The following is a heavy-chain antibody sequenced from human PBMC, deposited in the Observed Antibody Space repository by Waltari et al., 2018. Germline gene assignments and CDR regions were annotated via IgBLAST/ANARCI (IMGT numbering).Heavy chain of an antibody. CDR1: GYSFTSYW. V-gene: IGHV5-51*03. D-gene: IGHD3-22*01. Sequence: EVQLVQSGAEVKTPGAFLKISCKGSGYSFTSYWIGWGGQMPGKGLEWMGIIYPGDADTRYSPSFQGQVTIAADKSISTAYLQWSSLKASDTAMYYCARSRYYYDSSGYYDYWGQGTLVTVSS. J-gene: IGHJ4*02. CDR3: ARSRYYYDSSGYYDY. CDR2: IYPGDADT.